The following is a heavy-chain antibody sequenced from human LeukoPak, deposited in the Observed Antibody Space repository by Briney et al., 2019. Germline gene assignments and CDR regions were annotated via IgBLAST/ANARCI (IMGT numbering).Heavy chain of an antibody. D-gene: IGHD2-2*01. CDR3: ARDWAQHCSSTSCYGPFDY. CDR1: GGSISSYY. V-gene: IGHV4-4*07. CDR2: IYTSGST. Sequence: PSETLSLTCTVSGGSISSYYWSWIRQPAGKGLEWIGRIYTSGSTNYNPSLKSRVTMSVDTSKNQFSLKLSSVTAADTAVDYCARDWAQHCSSTSCYGPFDYWGQGTLVTVSS. J-gene: IGHJ4*02.